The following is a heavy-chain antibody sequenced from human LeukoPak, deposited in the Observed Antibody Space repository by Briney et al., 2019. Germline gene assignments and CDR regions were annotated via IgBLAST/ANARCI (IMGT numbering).Heavy chain of an antibody. V-gene: IGHV1-69*04. CDR1: GYTFTSYG. D-gene: IGHD3-9*01. Sequence: GASVKVSCKASGYTFTSYGISWVRQAPGQGLEWMGRIIPILGIANYAQKFQGRVTITADKSTSTAYMELSSLRSEDTAMYYCARGGLRYFDWLLSSAEYFQHWGQGTLVTVSS. CDR3: ARGGLRYFDWLLSSAEYFQH. J-gene: IGHJ1*01. CDR2: IIPILGIA.